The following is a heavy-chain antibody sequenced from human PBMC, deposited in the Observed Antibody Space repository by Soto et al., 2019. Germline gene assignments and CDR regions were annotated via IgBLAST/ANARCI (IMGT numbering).Heavy chain of an antibody. CDR2: ISGSGSTT. J-gene: IGHJ4*02. V-gene: IGHV3-11*01. Sequence: GGPLRLSCTASGFTFSDYYMSWIRQAPGKGLEWLAYISGSGSTTYYTDSVKGRFAISRDNARTSLYLQINSLRVEDSAVYYCARSSLTYFEFWGQGTLVTVSS. CDR3: ARSSLTYFEF. CDR1: GFTFSDYY.